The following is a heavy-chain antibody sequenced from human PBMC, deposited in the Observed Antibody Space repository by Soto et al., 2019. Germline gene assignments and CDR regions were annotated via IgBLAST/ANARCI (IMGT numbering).Heavy chain of an antibody. J-gene: IGHJ3*02. CDR3: TTEILLGFDAFDI. CDR1: GFTFSNAW. Sequence: GGSLRLSCAASGFTFSNAWMSWVRQAPGKGLEWVGRIKSKNDGETTDYAAPVKGRFTISRDDSKNTLYLQMNSLKTEDTAVYYCTTEILLGFDAFDIWGQGTMGTVSS. V-gene: IGHV3-15*01. D-gene: IGHD2-8*02. CDR2: IKSKNDGETT.